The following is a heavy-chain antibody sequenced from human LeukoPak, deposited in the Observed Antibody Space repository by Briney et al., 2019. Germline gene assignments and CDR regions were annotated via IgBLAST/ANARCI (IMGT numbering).Heavy chain of an antibody. CDR1: GFTFSSYG. D-gene: IGHD4-17*01. V-gene: IGHV3-33*06. Sequence: PGRSLRLSCAASGFTFSSYGMHWVRQAPGKGLEWVAVIWYDGSNKYYADSVKGRFTISRDNSKNTLYLQMNSLRDEDTAVYHCAKEVLDYEIPYWYFDLWGRGTLVTVSS. J-gene: IGHJ2*01. CDR3: AKEVLDYEIPYWYFDL. CDR2: IWYDGSNK.